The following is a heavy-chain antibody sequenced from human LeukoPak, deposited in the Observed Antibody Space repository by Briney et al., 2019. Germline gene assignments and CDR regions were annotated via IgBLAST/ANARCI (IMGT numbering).Heavy chain of an antibody. J-gene: IGHJ4*02. Sequence: SETLSLTCTVSGGSLSSYYWSWIRQPPGKGLEWIGHIYYSGNADSNPSLKSRVAMSVDTSRNQFSLKLTSVTAADTAVYYCARHEPLGRGAWDYWGQGILVTVSS. V-gene: IGHV4-59*08. CDR2: IYYSGNA. CDR3: ARHEPLGRGAWDY. D-gene: IGHD1-14*01. CDR1: GGSLSSYY.